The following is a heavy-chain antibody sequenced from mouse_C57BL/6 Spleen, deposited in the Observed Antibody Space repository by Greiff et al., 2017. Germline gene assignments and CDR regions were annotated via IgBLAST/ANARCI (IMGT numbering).Heavy chain of an antibody. D-gene: IGHD1-1*01. CDR3: ARRYGSIYWYFDV. J-gene: IGHJ1*03. Sequence: EVMLVESGGGLVQPGGSLKLSCAASGFTFSDYYMYWVRQTPEKRLEWVAYISNGGGSTYYPDTVKGRFTISRDNAKNTLYLQMSRLKSEDTAMYYCARRYGSIYWYFDVWGTGTTVTVSS. V-gene: IGHV5-12*01. CDR2: ISNGGGST. CDR1: GFTFSDYY.